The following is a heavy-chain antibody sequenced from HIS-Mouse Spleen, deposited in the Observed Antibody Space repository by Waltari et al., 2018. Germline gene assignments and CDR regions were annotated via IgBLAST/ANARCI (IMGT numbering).Heavy chain of an antibody. D-gene: IGHD6-13*01. CDR2: IYYSGST. V-gene: IGHV4-39*07. J-gene: IGHJ2*01. CDR1: GGSISSSSYY. CDR3: AREIPYSSSWYDWYFDL. Sequence: QLQLQESGPGLVKPSETLSLTCTVSGGSISSSSYYWVWICQAPWKGLEWIGSIYYSGSTYYNPSLKSRVTISVDTSKNQFSLKLSSVTAADTAVYYCAREIPYSSSWYDWYFDLWGRGTLVTVSS.